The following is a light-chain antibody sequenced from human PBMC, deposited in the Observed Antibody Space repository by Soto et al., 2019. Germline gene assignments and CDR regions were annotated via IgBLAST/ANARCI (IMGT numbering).Light chain of an antibody. J-gene: IGKJ1*01. V-gene: IGKV1-5*03. Sequence: DIQMTQSPSTLSASVGDRVTITCRASQSIGVWLAWYQQKPGTAPKLLIYKTSTLDSGVPLRFSGSGSGTEFTIKISRMQTDDFETYYCQQYINYFRKLGQGPKVDIK. CDR1: QSIGVW. CDR2: KTS. CDR3: QQYINYFRK.